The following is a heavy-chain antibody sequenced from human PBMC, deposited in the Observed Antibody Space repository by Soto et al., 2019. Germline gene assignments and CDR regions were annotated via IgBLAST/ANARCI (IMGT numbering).Heavy chain of an antibody. CDR3: ARDSLLERYCSGGSCPQDY. V-gene: IGHV3-21*01. CDR2: ISSSSSYI. D-gene: IGHD2-15*01. J-gene: IGHJ4*02. CDR1: GFTFSSYS. Sequence: EVQLVESGGGLVKPGGSLRLSCAACGFTFSSYSMNWVRQAPGKGREWVSSISSSSSYIYYADSVKGRFTISRDNAKNSLYLQMNSLRAEDTAVYYCARDSLLERYCSGGSCPQDYWGQGTLVTVSS.